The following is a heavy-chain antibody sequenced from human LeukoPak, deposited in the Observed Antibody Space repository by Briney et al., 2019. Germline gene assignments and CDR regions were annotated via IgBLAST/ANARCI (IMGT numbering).Heavy chain of an antibody. J-gene: IGHJ6*03. D-gene: IGHD3-3*02. CDR2: VSGGGDNT. CDR3: ANSPLGFLEPSYYYYYMDV. CDR1: GFNFRFYA. V-gene: IGHV3-23*01. Sequence: PGGSLRLSCAASGFNFRFYAMTWVRQAPGKGLEWVSSVSGGGDNTYYADSVKGRFTISRDNSKNTLYLQMNSLRAEDTAVYYCANSPLGFLEPSYYYYYMDVWGKGTTVTVSS.